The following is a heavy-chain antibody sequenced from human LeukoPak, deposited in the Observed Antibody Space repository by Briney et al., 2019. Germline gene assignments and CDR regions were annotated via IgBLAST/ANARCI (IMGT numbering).Heavy chain of an antibody. J-gene: IGHJ4*02. CDR2: IYYSGST. Sequence: PGGSLRLSCAASGFTFSDYYMSWIRQPPGKGLEWIGYIYYSGSTNYNPSLTSRVTISVDTSKNQFYLKLSSVPPEDTAVYYCAKSRGWLQIWDYWGQGTLVTVSS. CDR3: AKSRGWLQIWDY. D-gene: IGHD5-24*01. V-gene: IGHV4-59*01. CDR1: GFTFSDYY.